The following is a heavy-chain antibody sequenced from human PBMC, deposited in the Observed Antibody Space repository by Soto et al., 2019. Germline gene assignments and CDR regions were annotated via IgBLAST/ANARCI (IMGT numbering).Heavy chain of an antibody. CDR2: INHSGST. V-gene: IGHV4-34*01. Sequence: SETLSLTCAVYGGSFSGYYWSWIRQPPGKGLEWIGEINHSGSTNYNPSLKSRVTISVDTSKNQFSLKLSSVTAADTAVYYCVAGPDHAKSAYWGQGTLVTVSS. J-gene: IGHJ4*01. CDR1: GGSFSGYY. CDR3: VAGPDHAKSAY.